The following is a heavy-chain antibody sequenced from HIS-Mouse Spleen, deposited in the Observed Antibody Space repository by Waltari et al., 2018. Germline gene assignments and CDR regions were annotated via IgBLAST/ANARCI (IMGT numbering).Heavy chain of an antibody. J-gene: IGHJ3*02. Sequence: QVQLQESGPGLVKPSETLSLTCTVSGGSISSYYWSWIRQPPGKGLEWIGYIYYSGSTNYNPALTGRVTISVDPSKNQFSLKLSSVTAADTAVYYCARGGWNFDIWGQGTMVTVSS. CDR2: IYYSGST. CDR3: ARGGWNFDI. CDR1: GGSISSYY. D-gene: IGHD1-1*01. V-gene: IGHV4-59*01.